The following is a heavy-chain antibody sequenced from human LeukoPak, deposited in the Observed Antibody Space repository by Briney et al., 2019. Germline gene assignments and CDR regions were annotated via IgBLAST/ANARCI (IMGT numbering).Heavy chain of an antibody. V-gene: IGHV1-69*06. CDR3: ARGFGSAWYGTFFDY. J-gene: IGHJ4*02. D-gene: IGHD6-13*01. CDR2: IIPVFGTP. CDR1: GGTFSNYA. Sequence: GASVKVSCKASGGTFSNYAITWVRQAPGQGLEWMGGIIPVFGTPNFAQKFQGRVTVTADKSTSTAYMELSSLRSEDTAVYYCARGFGSAWYGTFFDYWGQGTLVTVSS.